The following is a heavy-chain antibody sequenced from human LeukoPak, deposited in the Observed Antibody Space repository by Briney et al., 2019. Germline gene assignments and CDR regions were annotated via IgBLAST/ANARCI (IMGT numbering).Heavy chain of an antibody. V-gene: IGHV4-30-2*01. Sequence: PSETLSLTCTVSGASISGGSYSWGWIRQPPGKGLEFIGYVYHSGSTDYNPSLKSRVTISVDRSKNQFSLKLTSVTAADTAVYYCARINGGQFDYWGQGTLVTVSS. CDR2: VYHSGST. D-gene: IGHD1-20*01. J-gene: IGHJ4*02. CDR3: ARINGGQFDY. CDR1: GASISGGSYS.